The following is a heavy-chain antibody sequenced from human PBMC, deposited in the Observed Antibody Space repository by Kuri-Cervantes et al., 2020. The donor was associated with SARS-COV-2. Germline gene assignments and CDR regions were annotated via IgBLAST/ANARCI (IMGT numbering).Heavy chain of an antibody. Sequence: ASVKVSCKASGYTFTSYDINWVRQATGQGLEWMGRMNPNSGNTGYAQKFQGRVTITRNTSISTAYMELSSLRSEDTAVYYCARAGLGLRSIPYYYYYMDVWGKGTTVTVSS. V-gene: IGHV1-8*03. CDR2: MNPNSGNT. J-gene: IGHJ6*03. CDR1: GYTFTSYD. CDR3: ARAGLGLRSIPYYYYYMDV. D-gene: IGHD3-16*01.